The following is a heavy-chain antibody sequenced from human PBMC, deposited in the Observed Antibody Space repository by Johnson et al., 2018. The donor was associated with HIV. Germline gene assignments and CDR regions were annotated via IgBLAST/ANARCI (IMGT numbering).Heavy chain of an antibody. J-gene: IGHJ3*02. CDR2: IKQDGSEK. D-gene: IGHD4-17*01. Sequence: VQLVESGGGLVQVGGSLRLSCEVSGFMFGSYWMTWVRQAPGKGLEWVANIKQDGSEKYYVDSVKGRFTISRDNAKNSLHLQMNSLRVDDTAVYYCVRTHEYGDYADAFDIWGQGTKVTVSS. CDR3: VRTHEYGDYADAFDI. V-gene: IGHV3-7*01. CDR1: GFMFGSYW.